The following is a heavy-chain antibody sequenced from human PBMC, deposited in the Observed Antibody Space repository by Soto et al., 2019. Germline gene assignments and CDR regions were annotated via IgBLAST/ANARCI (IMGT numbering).Heavy chain of an antibody. V-gene: IGHV1-24*01. CDR1: GYTLTDLA. CDR3: ATRGTRWLQSPFDY. Sequence: QVQVVQSGAEVKKPGASVKVSCKVSGYTLTDLAMHWVRQAPGKGLEWVGGFDPEDGETIYAQKFQGRVTMTEDTSTATAYMELSSLRSEDTGVYYCATRGTRWLQSPFDYWGQGTLVTVSS. CDR2: FDPEDGET. J-gene: IGHJ4*02. D-gene: IGHD1-1*01.